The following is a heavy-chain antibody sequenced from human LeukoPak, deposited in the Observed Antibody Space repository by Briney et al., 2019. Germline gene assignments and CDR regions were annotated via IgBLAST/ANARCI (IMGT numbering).Heavy chain of an antibody. Sequence: PGGSLRLSCAASGFTFSDYYMSWIRQAPGKGLEWVSYISSSGSTIYYADSVKGRFTICRDNAKNSLYLQMNSLRAEDTAVYYCARGSYYYDSSGYYMDVWGKGTTVTVSS. CDR1: GFTFSDYY. CDR3: ARGSYYYDSSGYYMDV. CDR2: ISSSGSTI. V-gene: IGHV3-11*04. J-gene: IGHJ6*03. D-gene: IGHD3-22*01.